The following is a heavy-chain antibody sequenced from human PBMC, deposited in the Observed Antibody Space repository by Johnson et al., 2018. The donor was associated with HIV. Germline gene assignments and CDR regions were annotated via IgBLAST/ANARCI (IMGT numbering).Heavy chain of an antibody. Sequence: QVQLVESGGGVVQPGRSLRLSCAASGFTFSSYAVQWVRQAPDKGLEWVAVISYDGSKKYYADSVRGRFTISRDNSKNTLYLQMNSLRDEDTAVYYCAKVIGRCYGPHSAFDVWGKGTMVTVSS. J-gene: IGHJ3*01. D-gene: IGHD2-2*01. CDR1: GFTFSSYA. CDR3: AKVIGRCYGPHSAFDV. V-gene: IGHV3-30-3*01. CDR2: ISYDGSKK.